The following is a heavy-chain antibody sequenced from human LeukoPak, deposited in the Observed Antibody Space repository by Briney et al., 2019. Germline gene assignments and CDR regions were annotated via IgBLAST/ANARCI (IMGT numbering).Heavy chain of an antibody. CDR1: GASFSGYY. D-gene: IGHD3-16*01. CDR3: AGESVKIWGGGYYFDY. Sequence: PSETLSLTCAVYGASFSGYYWSWIRQPPGQGLEWIAEINNSGTTNYNPSLKGRVTISVDTSKNQFSLKLSSVTAADTAVYYCAGESVKIWGGGYYFDYWGQGTLVTVSS. V-gene: IGHV4-34*01. J-gene: IGHJ4*02. CDR2: INNSGTT.